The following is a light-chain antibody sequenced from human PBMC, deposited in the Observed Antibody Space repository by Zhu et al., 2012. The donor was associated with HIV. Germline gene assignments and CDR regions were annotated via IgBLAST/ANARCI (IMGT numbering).Light chain of an antibody. CDR2: GAS. Sequence: LTQSPSFLSASVGDRVTITCRASQGISNHLAWYHQKPGKAPKLLIYGASILQSGVPSRFSGSGSGTEFTLTISSLQPEDFATYFCQHLTLYPTFGGGSKVDIK. V-gene: IGKV1-9*01. CDR3: QHLTLYPT. CDR1: QGISNH. J-gene: IGKJ4*01.